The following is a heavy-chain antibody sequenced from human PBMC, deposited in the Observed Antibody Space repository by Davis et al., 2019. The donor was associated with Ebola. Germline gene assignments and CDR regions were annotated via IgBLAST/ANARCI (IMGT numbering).Heavy chain of an antibody. Sequence: GESLKISCAASGFTFSSYAMSWVRQAPGKGLEWVSAISGSGGSTYYADSVKGRFTISRDNSKNTLYLQMNSLRAEDTAVYYCAKGIVVVVAANYYGMDVWGQGTTVTVS. CDR3: AKGIVVVVAANYYGMDV. D-gene: IGHD2-15*01. CDR2: ISGSGGST. CDR1: GFTFSSYA. J-gene: IGHJ6*02. V-gene: IGHV3-23*01.